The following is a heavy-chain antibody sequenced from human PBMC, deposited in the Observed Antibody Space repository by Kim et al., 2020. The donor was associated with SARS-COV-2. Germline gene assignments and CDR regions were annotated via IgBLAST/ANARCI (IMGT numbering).Heavy chain of an antibody. V-gene: IGHV4-39*01. CDR1: GGSLSSSSYY. Sequence: SETLSLTCTVSGGSLSSSSYYWGWIRQPPGKGLEWIGTAYYSGNTYYNPSLKSRVTISVDTSKNQSSLKLGSVTAADTAVYYCARHQRHSSGWYVAFYY. J-gene: IGHJ6*01. D-gene: IGHD6-19*01. CDR3: ARHQRHSSGWYVAFYY. CDR2: AYYSGNT.